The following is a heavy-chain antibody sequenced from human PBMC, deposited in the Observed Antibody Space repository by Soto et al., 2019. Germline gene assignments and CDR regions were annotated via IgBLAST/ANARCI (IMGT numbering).Heavy chain of an antibody. CDR2: VFSSGTT. D-gene: IGHD3-22*01. CDR1: GDSITAYY. J-gene: IGHJ4*02. V-gene: IGHV4-4*07. Sequence: SETLSLTCTVSGDSITAYYWTWIRQAAGKRLECIGRVFSSGTTNYNPSLKSRVTMSVDTSKNQLSLKLTSVTAADTAVYYCARVGDSGYYWYFDYWGQGALVTVSS. CDR3: ARVGDSGYYWYFDY.